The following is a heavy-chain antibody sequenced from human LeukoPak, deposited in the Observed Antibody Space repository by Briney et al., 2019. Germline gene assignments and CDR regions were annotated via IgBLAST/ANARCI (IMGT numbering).Heavy chain of an antibody. V-gene: IGHV4-31*03. CDR3: ARDYGGNGDAFDI. Sequence: SETLSLTCTVSGGSISSGGYYWSWIRQHPGKGLEWIGYIYYSGSTYYNPSLKSRVTISVDTSKNQFSLELSSVTAADTAVYYCARDYGGNGDAFDIWGQGTMVTVSS. J-gene: IGHJ3*02. D-gene: IGHD4-23*01. CDR1: GGSISSGGYY. CDR2: IYYSGST.